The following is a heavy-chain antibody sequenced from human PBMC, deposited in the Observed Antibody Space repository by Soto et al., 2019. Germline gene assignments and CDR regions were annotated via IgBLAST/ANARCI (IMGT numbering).Heavy chain of an antibody. D-gene: IGHD3-22*01. CDR2: ISWNSGSI. V-gene: IGHV3-9*01. CDR3: AKWYYYDTSGHIDY. J-gene: IGHJ4*02. Sequence: EVQLVESGGGLVQPGRSLRLSCAASGFTFDDYAMHWVRQAPGKGLEWVSGISWNSGSIDYADSVKGRFTISRDNAKNSLYLQMNSLRAEDTAFYYCAKWYYYDTSGHIDYWGQGSLVTVSS. CDR1: GFTFDDYA.